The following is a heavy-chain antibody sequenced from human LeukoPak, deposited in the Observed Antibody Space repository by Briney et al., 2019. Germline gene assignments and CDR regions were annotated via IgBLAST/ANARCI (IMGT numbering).Heavy chain of an antibody. CDR3: ARSGNYYGSGSSNWFDP. CDR2: IYYTGST. D-gene: IGHD3-10*01. J-gene: IGHJ5*02. Sequence: SETLSLTCTVSGGSISTYYWTWIRQPPGKGLEWVGYIYYTGSTNYNPSLKSRVTISVGTSKNQFSLKLGSVTAADTAVYYCARSGNYYGSGSSNWFDPWGQGTLVSDSS. CDR1: GGSISTYY. V-gene: IGHV4-59*01.